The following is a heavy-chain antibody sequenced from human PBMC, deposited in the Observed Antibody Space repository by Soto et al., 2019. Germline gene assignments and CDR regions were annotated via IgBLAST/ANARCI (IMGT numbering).Heavy chain of an antibody. D-gene: IGHD6-19*01. CDR2: IYYTGNS. V-gene: IGHV4-31*03. J-gene: IGHJ4*02. CDR3: AREQWGFDS. Sequence: QVQLQESGPELVKSSQTLSLTCTVSNGSISTNGHYWTGIRQRPVKVLEWIAYIYYTGNSYYNPSLQSRLTISIDTSKNQFSLTLRSVPAAETAVYYCAREQWGFDSWGQGTLVTVSS. CDR1: NGSISTNGHY.